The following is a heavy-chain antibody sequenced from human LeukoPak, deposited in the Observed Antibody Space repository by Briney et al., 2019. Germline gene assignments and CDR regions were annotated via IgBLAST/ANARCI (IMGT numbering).Heavy chain of an antibody. CDR1: GFTFSSYA. CDR2: IGGSGGST. D-gene: IGHD2-15*01. CDR3: ATPGVGDYYYYYYMDV. V-gene: IGHV3-23*01. J-gene: IGHJ6*03. Sequence: GGSLRLSCAASGFTFSSYAMSWVRQAPGKGLEWVSAIGGSGGSTYYADSVKGRFTISRDNAKNSLYLQMNSLRAEDTAVYYCATPGVGDYYYYYYMDVWGKGTTVTVSS.